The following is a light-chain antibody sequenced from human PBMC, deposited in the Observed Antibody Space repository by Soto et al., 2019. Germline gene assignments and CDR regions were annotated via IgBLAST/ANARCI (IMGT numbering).Light chain of an antibody. CDR1: QSIYNY. J-gene: IGKJ4*01. Sequence: DIQLTQSPSSLSASVGDRVTINCRASQSIYNYLNWFQLKPGKGPKLLIFASSTLQSGVPSRFSGSGSGADFSLTISSLQPEDFATYYCQQSYSNTLSFGGGTRV. V-gene: IGKV1-39*01. CDR3: QQSYSNTLS. CDR2: ASS.